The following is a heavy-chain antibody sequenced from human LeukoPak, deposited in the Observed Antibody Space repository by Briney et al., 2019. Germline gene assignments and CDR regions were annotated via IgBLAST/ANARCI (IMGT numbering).Heavy chain of an antibody. D-gene: IGHD3-3*01. CDR1: GYTFTSYG. V-gene: IGHV1-18*01. J-gene: IGHJ6*03. Sequence: ASVKVSCKASGYTFTSYGISWVRQAPGQGLEWMGWISAYNGNTNYAQKLQGRVTMTTDTSTSTAYMELRSLRSDDTAVYYCAGNLERSQAAEPYYYYMDVWGKGTTVTVSS. CDR3: AGNLERSQAAEPYYYYMDV. CDR2: ISAYNGNT.